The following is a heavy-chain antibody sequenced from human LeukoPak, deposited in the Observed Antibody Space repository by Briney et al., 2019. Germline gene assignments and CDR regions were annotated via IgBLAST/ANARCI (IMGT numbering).Heavy chain of an antibody. D-gene: IGHD3-9*01. Sequence: SETLSLTCTVSGGSISSGDYYWSWIRQPPGKGLEWIGYIYHSELTYYNSSLESRVTISVDTSKNQFSLMLSSVTAADTAVYYCASSLLRFFDWSDYWGQGTLVTVSS. CDR2: IYHSELT. CDR3: ASSLLRFFDWSDY. CDR1: GGSISSGDYY. J-gene: IGHJ4*02. V-gene: IGHV4-30-4*01.